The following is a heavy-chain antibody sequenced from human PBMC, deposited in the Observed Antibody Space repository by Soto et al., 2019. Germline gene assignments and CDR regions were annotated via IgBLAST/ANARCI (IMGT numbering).Heavy chain of an antibody. CDR2: VTHSGTA. Sequence: SETLSLTCAVSGGSIDSGAFSLSWIRQPPGKGLEWIGYVTHSGTAYSIPSLNGRLTLSVDSSQTQFSLKLTSVTAADSAFYYCARAHDFWGGRQQPIDSWGQGTLVTVSS. CDR3: ARAHDFWGGRQQPIDS. J-gene: IGHJ4*02. V-gene: IGHV4-30-2*01. D-gene: IGHD3-3*01. CDR1: GGSIDSGAFS.